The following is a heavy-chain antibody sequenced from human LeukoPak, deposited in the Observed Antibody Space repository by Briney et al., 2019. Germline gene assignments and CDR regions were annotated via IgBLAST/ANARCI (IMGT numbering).Heavy chain of an antibody. CDR1: GGSITYSYY. Sequence: SETLSLTCTVSGGSITYSYYWSWIRRPPGKGLEWIGYIYYSGSTNYNPSLKSRVTISIDTSKNQFSLKLSSVTAADTAVYYCARNGYSSNFDYWGQGTLVTVSS. CDR3: ARNGYSSNFDY. V-gene: IGHV4-59*01. CDR2: IYYSGST. D-gene: IGHD6-13*01. J-gene: IGHJ4*02.